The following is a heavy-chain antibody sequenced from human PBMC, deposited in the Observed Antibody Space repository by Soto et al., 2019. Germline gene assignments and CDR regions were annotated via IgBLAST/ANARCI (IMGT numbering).Heavy chain of an antibody. D-gene: IGHD3-10*01. J-gene: IGHJ3*02. V-gene: IGHV1-69*02. CDR2: IIPMLGVR. Sequence: QVQLVQSGAEVKKPGSSVKVSCKDSGGTFSTYSMFWVRQAPGQGLEWMGRIIPMLGVRNSAQRFQDRVTIIANKSTATVHMDPRRLRSEETALYYITIRMWSGEGFEIWGQETMGTVSS. CDR3: TIRMWSGEGFEI. CDR1: GGTFSTYS.